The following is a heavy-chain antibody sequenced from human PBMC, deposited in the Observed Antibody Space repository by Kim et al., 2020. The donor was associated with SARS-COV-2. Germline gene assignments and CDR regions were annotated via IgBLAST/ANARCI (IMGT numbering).Heavy chain of an antibody. CDR3: ARGGPGYYDILTGYYY. CDR1: GGTFSSYA. D-gene: IGHD3-9*01. J-gene: IGHJ4*02. Sequence: SVKVSCKASGGTFSSYAMSWVRQAPGQGLEWMGGIIPISGTVNYAQKFQGRVTITADESTSTAYMELSSLRSEDTAIYYCARGGPGYYDILTGYYYWGQ. V-gene: IGHV1-69*13. CDR2: IIPISGTV.